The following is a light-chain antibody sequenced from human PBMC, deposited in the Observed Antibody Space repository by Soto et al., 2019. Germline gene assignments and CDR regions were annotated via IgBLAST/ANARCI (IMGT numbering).Light chain of an antibody. CDR2: EVS. CDR3: CSYAGSSTSPYV. J-gene: IGLJ1*01. V-gene: IGLV2-23*02. Sequence: QSALTQPASVSGSSGQSITISCTGTSSDVGSYNLVSWYQQHPGKAPKLMIYEVSKRPSGVSNRFSGSKSGNTASLTISGLQAEDEADYYSCSYAGSSTSPYVFGTGTKVTVL. CDR1: SSDVGSYNL.